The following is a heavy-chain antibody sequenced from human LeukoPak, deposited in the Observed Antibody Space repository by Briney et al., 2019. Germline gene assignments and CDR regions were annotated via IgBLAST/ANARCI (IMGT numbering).Heavy chain of an antibody. J-gene: IGHJ4*02. CDR2: ISATGGNT. CDR1: GFTFSSYE. V-gene: IGHV3-23*01. CDR3: AKGPSSMAFDY. D-gene: IGHD2/OR15-2a*01. Sequence: GGSLRLSCAASGFTFSSYEMNWVRQAPGKGLEWVSSISATGGNTYYADSVRARFTISRDNSKNTLYLQINSLSAEDTAIYYCAKGPSSMAFDYWGQGTLVTVSS.